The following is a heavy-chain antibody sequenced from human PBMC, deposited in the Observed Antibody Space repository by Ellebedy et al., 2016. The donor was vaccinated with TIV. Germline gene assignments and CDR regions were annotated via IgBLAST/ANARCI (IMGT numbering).Heavy chain of an antibody. CDR1: GFSFSSYW. Sequence: GESLKISXVASGFSFSSYWLSWVRQAPGKGLEWVANINEDGGQKYYVDSVRGRFTISRDNSKNSLYLQMNRLRFEDTAMYYCARGGSTRPDYWGQGTLVTVSS. CDR2: INEDGGQK. D-gene: IGHD3-16*01. V-gene: IGHV3-7*01. CDR3: ARGGSTRPDY. J-gene: IGHJ4*02.